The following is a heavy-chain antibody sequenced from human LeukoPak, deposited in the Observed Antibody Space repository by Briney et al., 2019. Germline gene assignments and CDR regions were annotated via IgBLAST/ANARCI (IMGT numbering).Heavy chain of an antibody. Sequence: SETLSLTCTVSGGSISSYYWSWIRQPPGKGLEWIGYIYYSGSTNYDPSLKSRVTISVDTSKNQFSLKLTSVTAADTAVYYCTKGRGIWGQGTLVTVSS. V-gene: IGHV4-59*08. D-gene: IGHD3-10*01. CDR1: GGSISSYY. CDR2: IYYSGST. CDR3: TKGRGI. J-gene: IGHJ4*02.